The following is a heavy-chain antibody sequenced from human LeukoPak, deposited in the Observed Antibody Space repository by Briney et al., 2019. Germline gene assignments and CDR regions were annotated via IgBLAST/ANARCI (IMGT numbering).Heavy chain of an antibody. CDR1: GGSISSGDYH. Sequence: SETLSLTCTVSGGSISSGDYHWSWIRQPPGKGLEWIGYIYYSGSTYYNPSLKSRVTISVDTSKNQFSLKLSSVTAAGTAVYYCARDRPGAYCSSTSCYKADAFDIWGQGTMVTVSS. V-gene: IGHV4-30-4*08. D-gene: IGHD2-2*02. CDR3: ARDRPGAYCSSTSCYKADAFDI. CDR2: IYYSGST. J-gene: IGHJ3*02.